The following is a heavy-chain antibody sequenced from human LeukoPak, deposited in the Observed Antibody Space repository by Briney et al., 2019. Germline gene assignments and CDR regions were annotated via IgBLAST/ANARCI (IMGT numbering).Heavy chain of an antibody. V-gene: IGHV3-13*01. J-gene: IGHJ4*02. CDR1: GFTFSIYD. D-gene: IGHD6-6*01. CDR2: IGTAGDT. Sequence: GGSLRLSCAASGFTFSIYDMHWVRQATGKGLEWVSGIGTAGDTHYPGSVKGRFTISRENAKSSLYLQMSSLRSEDTAVYYCARGTFTPFGRIAARPGYWGQGTLVTVSS. CDR3: ARGTFTPFGRIAARPGY.